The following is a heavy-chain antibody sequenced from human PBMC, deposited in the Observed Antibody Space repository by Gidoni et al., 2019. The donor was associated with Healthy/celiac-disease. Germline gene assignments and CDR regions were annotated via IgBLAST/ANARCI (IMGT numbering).Heavy chain of an antibody. J-gene: IGHJ6*02. CDR2: ISYDGSNK. V-gene: IGHV3-30-3*01. Sequence: QVQLVESGGGVVQPGRSLRLSCAASGFTLRSYARHGVRQAPGKGLEWVAVISYDGSNKYYADSVKGRFTISRDNSKNTLYLQMNSLRAEDTAVYYCARGTVLRFLEGRYYYYGMDVWGQGTTVTVSS. D-gene: IGHD3-3*01. CDR3: ARGTVLRFLEGRYYYYGMDV. CDR1: GFTLRSYA.